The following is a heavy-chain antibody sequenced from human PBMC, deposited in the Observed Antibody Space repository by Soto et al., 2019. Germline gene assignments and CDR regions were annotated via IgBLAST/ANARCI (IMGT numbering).Heavy chain of an antibody. CDR1: GFTFASSA. D-gene: IGHD3-22*01. V-gene: IGHV1-58*01. CDR3: AAVANLYYYDSSGYYS. J-gene: IGHJ4*02. Sequence: SVKVSCKASGFTFASSAVQWVRQARGQRLEWIGWIVVSSGNTNYAQKFQERVTITRDMSTSTAYMELSSLRSEDTAVYYCAAVANLYYYDSSGYYSWGQGTLVTVSS. CDR2: IVVSSGNT.